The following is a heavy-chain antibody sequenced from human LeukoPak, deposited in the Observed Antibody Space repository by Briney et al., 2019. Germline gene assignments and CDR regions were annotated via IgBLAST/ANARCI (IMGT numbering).Heavy chain of an antibody. CDR1: GYTFTGYY. CDR3: ARDLHDSSAY. J-gene: IGHJ4*02. Sequence: ASVKVSCKASGYTFTGYYIHWVRQAPGQGLEWMGRINPNSGGTNYAQKFRGRVTMTRDTSISTAYMELNRLRSDDTAVYYCARDLHDSSAYWGQGTLVTVSS. V-gene: IGHV1-2*06. D-gene: IGHD3-22*01. CDR2: INPNSGGT.